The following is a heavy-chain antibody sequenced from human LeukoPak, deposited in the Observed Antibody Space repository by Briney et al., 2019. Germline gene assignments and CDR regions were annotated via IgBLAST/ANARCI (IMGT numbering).Heavy chain of an antibody. CDR2: IRYDGSNK. CDR1: GFTFSSYG. CDR3: AILRGANPLKYSDY. Sequence: QPGGSLRLSCAASGFTFSSYGMHWVRQAPGKGLEWVAFIRYDGSNKYYADSVKGRFTISRDNSKNTLYLQMNSLRAEDTAVYYCAILRGANPLKYSDYWGQGTLVTVSS. J-gene: IGHJ4*02. D-gene: IGHD1-26*01. V-gene: IGHV3-30*02.